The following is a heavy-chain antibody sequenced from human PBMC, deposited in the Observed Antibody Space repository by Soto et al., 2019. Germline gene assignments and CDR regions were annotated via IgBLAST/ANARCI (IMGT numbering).Heavy chain of an antibody. Sequence: GGSLRLSCAASGFTLSSYAMSWVRQAPGKGLEWVSTISSSGGTTYYADSVKGRFTSSRDNSKNTLYLQMNSLRAEDTAVYYCAKGGSGTSHRHHFDSWGQGTLVTVSS. CDR1: GFTLSSYA. CDR2: ISSSGGTT. V-gene: IGHV3-23*01. J-gene: IGHJ4*02. D-gene: IGHD1-26*01. CDR3: AKGGSGTSHRHHFDS.